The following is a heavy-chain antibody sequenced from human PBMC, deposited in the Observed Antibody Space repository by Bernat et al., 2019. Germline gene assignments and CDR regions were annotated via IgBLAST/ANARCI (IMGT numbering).Heavy chain of an antibody. V-gene: IGHV3-23*01. CDR3: AKDLRVRDTAMVTTSFDY. D-gene: IGHD5-18*01. CDR1: GFTFSTYA. J-gene: IGHJ4*02. CDR2: IGGSEEET. Sequence: EVQLLESGGGLVQPGGSLRLSCAASGFTFSTYAMNWVRQAPGKGLEWVSTIGGSEEETYFADSVKGRFTISRDNAKNTLYLQMNSLRAEDTAVYYCAKDLRVRDTAMVTTSFDYWGQGTLVTVSS.